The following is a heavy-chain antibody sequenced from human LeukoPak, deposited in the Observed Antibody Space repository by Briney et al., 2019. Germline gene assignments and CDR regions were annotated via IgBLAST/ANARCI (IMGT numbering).Heavy chain of an antibody. CDR3: ARGASETRSGRLGYWFDP. V-gene: IGHV4-61*02. Sequence: SETLSLTCTVSGGSISSGSYYWSWIRQPAGKGLEWIGRIYTSGSTNYNPTLKSRVTISVDTSKNQFSLQLNSVTPEDTAVYYCARGASETRSGRLGYWFDPWGQGTLVTVSS. J-gene: IGHJ5*02. CDR2: IYTSGST. D-gene: IGHD6-19*01. CDR1: GGSISSGSYY.